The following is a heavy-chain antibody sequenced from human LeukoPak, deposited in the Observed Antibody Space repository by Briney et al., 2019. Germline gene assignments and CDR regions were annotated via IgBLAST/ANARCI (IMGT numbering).Heavy chain of an antibody. CDR2: INPNSGGT. CDR1: GYTFIDDY. D-gene: IGHD6-19*01. CDR3: ARDRSSGWYSWFDP. Sequence: ASVKVSCKASGYTFIDDYIYWVRQAPGQGLEWMGWINPNSGGTKYAQKFQSRVTMTRDTSISTAYMDLSKLRSDDTAVYYCARDRSSGWYSWFDPWGQGTLVTVSS. V-gene: IGHV1-2*02. J-gene: IGHJ5*02.